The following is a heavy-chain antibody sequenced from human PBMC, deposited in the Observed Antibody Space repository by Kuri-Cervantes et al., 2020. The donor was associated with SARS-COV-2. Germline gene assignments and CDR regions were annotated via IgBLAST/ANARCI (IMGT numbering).Heavy chain of an antibody. CDR1: GFKFSRTD. J-gene: IGHJ4*02. CDR2: ISYDGNNK. Sequence: GESLKISCAASGFKFSRTDMHWVRQAPGKGLEWVAFISYDGNNKKCIASGKGRFTISRDNSQNKLYLQMRSLRPEDTAMYYCAKDGAGAHGFWGQGTLVTVSS. V-gene: IGHV3-30*18. CDR3: AKDGAGAHGF. D-gene: IGHD4/OR15-4a*01.